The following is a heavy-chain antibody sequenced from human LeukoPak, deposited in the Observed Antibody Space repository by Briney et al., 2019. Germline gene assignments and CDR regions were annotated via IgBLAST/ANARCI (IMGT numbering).Heavy chain of an antibody. V-gene: IGHV1-46*01. Sequence: ASVKVSCKASGGTFSSYAISWVRQAPGQGLEWMGIINPRDGTTTYAQKFRGRLTMTRDTSTVYMELSSLRSGDTAVYYCARGISVGVHDYWGQGTLVSVSS. CDR1: GGTFSSYA. J-gene: IGHJ4*02. D-gene: IGHD6-19*01. CDR3: ARGISVGVHDY. CDR2: INPRDGTT.